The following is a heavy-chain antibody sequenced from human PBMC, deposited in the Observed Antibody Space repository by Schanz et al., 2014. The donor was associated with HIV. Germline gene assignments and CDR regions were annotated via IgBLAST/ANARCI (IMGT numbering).Heavy chain of an antibody. V-gene: IGHV1-69*12. Sequence: QVQLVQSGAEVTKPGSSVKVSCKASGGTFSDFAVHWVRQAPGQGLEWMGGIIPVFGTANYAQKFQGRVTINADQSTTTVYMYLSSLRSDDTAVYYCARSRYGDHPYYFDLWGQGTPVAVS. CDR2: IIPVFGTA. J-gene: IGHJ4*02. CDR3: ARSRYGDHPYYFDL. CDR1: GGTFSDFA. D-gene: IGHD2-21*02.